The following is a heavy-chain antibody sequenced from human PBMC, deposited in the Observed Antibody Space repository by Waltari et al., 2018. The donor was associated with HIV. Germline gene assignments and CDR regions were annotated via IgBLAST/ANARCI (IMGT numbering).Heavy chain of an antibody. Sequence: EVRLEETGGGLEKRGRSLRLSCTASGFNFGDYAMRWFRQAPGMGWEWVGFIRSRSYGGTTEYAVSVKGRFNISRDDSKSTAFLEMNSLKSEDAAVYYCTRDPPPYYHDTRSYLPRVWGQGTVVTVSS. CDR2: IRSRSYGGTT. J-gene: IGHJ4*02. CDR1: GFNFGDYA. D-gene: IGHD3-22*01. CDR3: TRDPPPYYHDTRSYLPRV. V-gene: IGHV3-49*05.